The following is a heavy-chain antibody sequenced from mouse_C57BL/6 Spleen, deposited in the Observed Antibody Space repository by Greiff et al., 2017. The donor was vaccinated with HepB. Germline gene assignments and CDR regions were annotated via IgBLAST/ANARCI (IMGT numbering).Heavy chain of an antibody. CDR1: GYAFSSSW. V-gene: IGHV1-82*01. D-gene: IGHD2-14*01. Sequence: VQLQQSGPELVKPGASVKISCKASGYAFSSSWMNWVKQRPGKGLEWIGRIYPGDGDTNYNGKFKGKATLTADKSSSTAYMQLSSLTSEDSAVDFCARTGGYPYFDYWGQGTTLTVSS. CDR3: ARTGGYPYFDY. CDR2: IYPGDGDT. J-gene: IGHJ2*01.